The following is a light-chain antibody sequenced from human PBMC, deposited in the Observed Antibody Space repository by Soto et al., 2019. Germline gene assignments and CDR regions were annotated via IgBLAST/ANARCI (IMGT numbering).Light chain of an antibody. CDR1: QSLLYSTGYNY. Sequence: DIVMTQSPLSLSVTPGEPASISCRSRQSLLYSTGYNYLDWYLQKPGQSPQLLIFLGSNRASGVPDRFSGSGSGTDFTLKISSVEAEDVGVYYCMQALQTQYTFGQGTKLEIK. CDR3: MQALQTQYT. J-gene: IGKJ2*01. V-gene: IGKV2-28*01. CDR2: LGS.